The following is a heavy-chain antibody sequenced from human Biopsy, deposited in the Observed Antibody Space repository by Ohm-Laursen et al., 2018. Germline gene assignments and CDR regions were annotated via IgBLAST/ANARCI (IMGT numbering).Heavy chain of an antibody. D-gene: IGHD6-19*01. J-gene: IGHJ4*02. V-gene: IGHV4-59*01. Sequence: PSQTLSLTWAVSGDSISSYYWSWIRQPPGQGLEYIGYIYDRGSTANYNPSLESRVTMSVDMPKNQFSLKLSSVTAADTAIYYCARGMRSSGWPYFDSWGQGTLVTVSS. CDR1: GDSISSYY. CDR3: ARGMRSSGWPYFDS. CDR2: IYDRGST.